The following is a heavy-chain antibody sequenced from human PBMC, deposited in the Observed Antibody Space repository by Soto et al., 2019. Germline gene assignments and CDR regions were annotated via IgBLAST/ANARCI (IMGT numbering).Heavy chain of an antibody. Sequence: QAQLVQSGAEVQEPGASVKVSCKASGYSFTTSGITWVRQAPGQGLEWMGWISTYNGNTNYAQKLQDRVTLTTDTSTSTAYMELRRLRSDDTAVYYCARRLYGDYDYWGQGTLVTVSS. J-gene: IGHJ4*02. CDR1: GYSFTTSG. CDR2: ISTYNGNT. V-gene: IGHV1-18*01. CDR3: ARRLYGDYDY. D-gene: IGHD4-17*01.